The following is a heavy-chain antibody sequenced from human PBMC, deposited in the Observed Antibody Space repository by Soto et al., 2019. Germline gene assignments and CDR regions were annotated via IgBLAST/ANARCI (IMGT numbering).Heavy chain of an antibody. CDR1: GFTFNDHY. CDR2: ISSDSIYT. V-gene: IGHV3-11*06. CDR3: ERDSTGSGLDYGMDV. Sequence: QVQLVESGGGLVKPGGSLRLSCAASGFTFNDHYMTWIRQAPGKGLEWVSVISSDSIYTNSADSVKGRFTISRDNAKNLLYLHMSSLRVEDTAVYYCERDSTGSGLDYGMDVWGQGTTVAVSS. J-gene: IGHJ6*02. D-gene: IGHD3-10*01.